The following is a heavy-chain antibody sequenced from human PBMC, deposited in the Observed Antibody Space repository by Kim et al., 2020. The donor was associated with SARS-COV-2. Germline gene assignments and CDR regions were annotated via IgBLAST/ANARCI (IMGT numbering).Heavy chain of an antibody. CDR3: ARADYYDSSGYYWRSRYNWFDP. V-gene: IGHV1-46*01. D-gene: IGHD3-22*01. CDR2: INPSGGST. CDR1: GYTFTSYY. Sequence: ASVKVSCKASGYTFTSYYMHWVRQAPGQGLEWMGIINPSGGSTSYAQKFQGRVTMTRDTSTSTVYMELSSLRSEDMAVYYCARADYYDSSGYYWRSRYNWFDPWGQGTLVTVSS. J-gene: IGHJ5*02.